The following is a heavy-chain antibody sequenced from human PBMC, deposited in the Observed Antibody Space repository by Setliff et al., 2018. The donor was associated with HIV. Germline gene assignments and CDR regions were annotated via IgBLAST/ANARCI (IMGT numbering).Heavy chain of an antibody. CDR3: ARNSFPRAVTGTGPLFDY. D-gene: IGHD6-19*01. J-gene: IGHJ4*02. CDR2: IYSDGST. V-gene: IGHV3-53*05. CDR1: GFTVSTYY. Sequence: GGSLRLSCAASGFTVSTYYMSWVRQAPGKGLEWVSTIYSDGSTYHADSVNGRFTLSRDISENALYLQIDSLRSDDTAVYYCARNSFPRAVTGTGPLFDYWGQGTLVTVSS.